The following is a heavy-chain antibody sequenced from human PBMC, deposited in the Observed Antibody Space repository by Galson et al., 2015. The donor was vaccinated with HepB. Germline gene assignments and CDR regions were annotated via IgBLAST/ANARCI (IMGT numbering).Heavy chain of an antibody. Sequence: SLRLSCAASGFTFNSYAMHWVRQAPGKGLEWVAVISYDGSNKYYADSVKGRFTISRDNSKNTLYLQMNSLRAEDTAVYYCARAQLGKWEPKPEYYFDYWGQGTLVTVSS. V-gene: IGHV3-30*04. CDR3: ARAQLGKWEPKPEYYFDY. D-gene: IGHD1-26*01. CDR2: ISYDGSNK. J-gene: IGHJ4*02. CDR1: GFTFNSYA.